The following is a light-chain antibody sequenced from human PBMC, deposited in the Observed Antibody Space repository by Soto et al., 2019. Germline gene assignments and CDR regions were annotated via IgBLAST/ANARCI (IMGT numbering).Light chain of an antibody. CDR1: QDISTS. CDR2: VAS. V-gene: IGKV1-12*01. J-gene: IGKJ1*01. Sequence: DIQMTQSPSSVSASVGDRVTITCRASQDISTSLDWYQLKSGKAPKLLMYVASSLQSGVPSRLSGSGTGTHCTHTISSLRPEDFATYSCQPGYNTPRTVGQGTKG. CDR3: QPGYNTPRT.